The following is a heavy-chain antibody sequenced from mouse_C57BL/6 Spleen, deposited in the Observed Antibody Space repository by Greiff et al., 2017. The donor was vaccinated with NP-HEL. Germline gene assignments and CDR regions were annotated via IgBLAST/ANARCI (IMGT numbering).Heavy chain of an antibody. CDR3: ARNYYGSSRTSWYFDV. J-gene: IGHJ1*03. CDR1: GFTFSDYG. Sequence: EVMLVESGGGLVKPGGSLKLSCAASGFTFSDYGMHWVRQAPEKGLEWVAYISSGSSTIYYADTVKGRFTISRDNAKNTLFLQMTSLRSEDTATYYCARNYYGSSRTSWYFDVWGTGTTVTVSS. D-gene: IGHD1-1*01. CDR2: ISSGSSTI. V-gene: IGHV5-17*01.